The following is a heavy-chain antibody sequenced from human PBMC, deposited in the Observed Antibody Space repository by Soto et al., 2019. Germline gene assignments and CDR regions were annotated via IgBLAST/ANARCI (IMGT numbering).Heavy chain of an antibody. D-gene: IGHD6-19*01. Sequence: PGGSLRLSCAASGFTFSSYAMNWVRQAPGKGLEWVSTISGSGGSTYYADSVKGRFTISRDNSRNTLYLQMNSLRADDTAVYYCATNSSGWSYFDYWGQGTLVTVS. CDR1: GFTFSSYA. CDR2: ISGSGGST. V-gene: IGHV3-23*01. CDR3: ATNSSGWSYFDY. J-gene: IGHJ4*02.